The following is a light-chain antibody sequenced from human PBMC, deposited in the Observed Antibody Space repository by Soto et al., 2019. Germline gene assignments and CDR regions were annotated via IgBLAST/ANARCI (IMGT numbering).Light chain of an antibody. Sequence: DIQMTQSPSSLSASVGARVTITCRASQSISSYLNWYQQMPGKAPKLLIYAASSLQSGVPSRFSGSGSGTDFTLTISSLQPEDFATYYCQQSYSTPRITFGQGTRLEIK. J-gene: IGKJ5*01. CDR1: QSISSY. V-gene: IGKV1-39*01. CDR2: AAS. CDR3: QQSYSTPRIT.